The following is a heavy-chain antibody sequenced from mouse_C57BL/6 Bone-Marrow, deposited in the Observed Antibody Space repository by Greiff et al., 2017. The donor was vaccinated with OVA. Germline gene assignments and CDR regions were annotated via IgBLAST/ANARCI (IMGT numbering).Heavy chain of an antibody. Sequence: QVQLQQSGAELVRPGASVKLSCKASGYTFTDYYINWVKQRPGQGLEWIARIYPGSGNTYYNEKFKGKATLTAEKSSSTAYMQLSSLTSEDSAVYFCARREYYSGAMDYWGQGTSVTVSS. D-gene: IGHD2-12*01. CDR1: GYTFTDYY. CDR3: ARREYYSGAMDY. J-gene: IGHJ4*01. CDR2: IYPGSGNT. V-gene: IGHV1-76*01.